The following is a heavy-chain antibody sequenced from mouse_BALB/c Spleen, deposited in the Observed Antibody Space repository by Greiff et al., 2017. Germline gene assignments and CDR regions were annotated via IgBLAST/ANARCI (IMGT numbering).Heavy chain of an antibody. Sequence: VQLQQPGAELVKPGTSVKLSCKASGYNFTSYWINWVKLRPGQGLEWIGDIYPGSGSTNYNEKFKSKATLTVDTSSSTAYMQLSSLASEDSALYYCARRGAYYGNLYYAMDYWGQGTSVTVSS. V-gene: IGHV1-55*01. J-gene: IGHJ4*01. CDR1: GYNFTSYW. D-gene: IGHD2-10*01. CDR3: ARRGAYYGNLYYAMDY. CDR2: IYPGSGST.